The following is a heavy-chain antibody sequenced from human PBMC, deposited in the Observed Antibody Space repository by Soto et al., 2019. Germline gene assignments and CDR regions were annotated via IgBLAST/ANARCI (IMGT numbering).Heavy chain of an antibody. D-gene: IGHD6-6*01. CDR1: GGSISSYY. V-gene: IGHV4-59*08. J-gene: IGHJ5*02. CDR2: IYYSGST. CDR3: ARLRSVAARPGGWFDP. Sequence: QVQLQESGPGLVKPSETLSLTCTVSGGSISSYYWSWIRQPPGKGLEWIGYIYYSGSTNYNPSLKSRVTISVDTSKNQFSLKLSSVTAADTAVYYCARLRSVAARPGGWFDPWGQGTLVTVSS.